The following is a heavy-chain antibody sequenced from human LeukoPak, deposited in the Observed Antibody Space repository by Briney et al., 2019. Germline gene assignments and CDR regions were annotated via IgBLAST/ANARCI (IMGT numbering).Heavy chain of an antibody. D-gene: IGHD1-1*01. J-gene: IGHJ4*02. CDR1: GVTVNTNY. Sequence: GGSLRLSCAASGVTVNTNYMSWVRQAPGKGLEWVSVIYSGGSTYYADSVRGRFTISRDNSKNTLYLQMNSLRAEGTAVYYCAREAATGTFDYWGQGTLVTVSS. V-gene: IGHV3-66*01. CDR2: IYSGGST. CDR3: AREAATGTFDY.